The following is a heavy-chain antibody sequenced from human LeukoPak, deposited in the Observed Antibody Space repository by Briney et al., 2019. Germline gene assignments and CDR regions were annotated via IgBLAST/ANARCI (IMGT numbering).Heavy chain of an antibody. J-gene: IGHJ4*02. CDR1: GGSFSGYY. Sequence: SETLSLTCAVYGGSFSGYYWSWIRQPPGKGLEWIGEINHSGSTNYNPSLKSRVTISVDTSKNQFSLKLSSVTAADTAVYYCARDGAELAVDYWGQGTLVTVSS. CDR3: ARDGAELAVDY. V-gene: IGHV4-34*01. CDR2: INHSGST. D-gene: IGHD6-6*01.